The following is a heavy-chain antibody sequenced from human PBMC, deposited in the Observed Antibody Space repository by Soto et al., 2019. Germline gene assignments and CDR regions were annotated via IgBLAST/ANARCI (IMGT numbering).Heavy chain of an antibody. D-gene: IGHD3-22*01. CDR3: ARVQKVAAKYYYDSSGYLY. Sequence: PSETLSLTCTVSGGSISSGGYSWSWIRQPPGKGLEWIGYIYHSGSTYYNPSLKSRVTISLDRSKNHFSLKLSSVSAADTAVYYCARVQKVAAKYYYDSSGYLYWGQGTLVTVSS. J-gene: IGHJ4*01. CDR1: GGSISSGGYS. CDR2: IYHSGST. V-gene: IGHV4-30-2*01.